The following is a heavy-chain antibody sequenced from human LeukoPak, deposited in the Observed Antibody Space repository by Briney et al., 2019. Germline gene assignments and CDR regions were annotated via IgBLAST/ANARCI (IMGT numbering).Heavy chain of an antibody. CDR3: ARHAAVAYFDILTDEDY. J-gene: IGHJ4*02. CDR2: IYYSGST. D-gene: IGHD3-9*01. Sequence: SETLSLTCTVSGGSISSSSSYWGWIRQPPGKGREWIGSIYYSGSTYDNPALKSLITISVNTSKNQFSFKLSSMTAADTAVYYCARHAAVAYFDILTDEDYWGQGTLVTVSS. CDR1: GGSISSSSSY. V-gene: IGHV4-39*01.